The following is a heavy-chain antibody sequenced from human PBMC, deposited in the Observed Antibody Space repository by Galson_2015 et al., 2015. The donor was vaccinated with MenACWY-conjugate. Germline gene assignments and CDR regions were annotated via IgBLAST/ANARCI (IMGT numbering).Heavy chain of an antibody. Sequence: SLRLSCAASGFTFSSYWMHWVRQAPGKGLVWVSRINSDGSSTSYADSVKGRFTISRDNAKNTLYLQMNSLRAEDTAVYYCAREWPYPELKFDYWGQGTLVTVSS. CDR3: AREWPYPELKFDY. CDR2: INSDGSST. CDR1: GFTFSSYW. D-gene: IGHD1-26*01. J-gene: IGHJ4*02. V-gene: IGHV3-74*01.